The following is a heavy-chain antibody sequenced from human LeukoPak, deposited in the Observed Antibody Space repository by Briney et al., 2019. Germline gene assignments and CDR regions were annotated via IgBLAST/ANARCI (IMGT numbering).Heavy chain of an antibody. V-gene: IGHV3-53*01. CDR3: ARGYRSSSGWHLVDY. Sequence: PGGSLRLSCAASGFTFSSYEMNWVRQAPGKGLEWVSVIFSGGSTYYADSVKGRFTISRDNSKNTLYLQLNSLRAEDTAVYYCARGYRSSSGWHLVDYWGQGTLVTVSS. D-gene: IGHD6-19*01. J-gene: IGHJ4*02. CDR2: IFSGGST. CDR1: GFTFSSYE.